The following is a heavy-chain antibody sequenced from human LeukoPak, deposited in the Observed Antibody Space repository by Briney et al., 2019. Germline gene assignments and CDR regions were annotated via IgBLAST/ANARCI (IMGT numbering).Heavy chain of an antibody. CDR3: ARVPYSSGWTDNYYFDY. CDR2: INWNGGST. CDR1: GFTFDDYG. J-gene: IGHJ4*02. D-gene: IGHD6-19*01. V-gene: IGHV3-20*04. Sequence: GGSLILSCAASGFTFDDYGMSWVRQAPGKGLEWVSGINWNGGSTGYADSVKGRFTISRDNAKNSLYLQMNSLRAEDTALYYCARVPYSSGWTDNYYFDYWGQGTLVTVSS.